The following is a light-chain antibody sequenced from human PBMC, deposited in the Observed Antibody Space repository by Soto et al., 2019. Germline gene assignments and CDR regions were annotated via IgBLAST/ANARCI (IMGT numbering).Light chain of an antibody. Sequence: EIVLTQSPGTLSLSPGERATLSCRASQSVSRSLVAWYQQKPGQAPRLLIYGASTRATGIADRFSGSGSGTDFNLSISRLEPEDFAVYYCQHYGNPHPYSFGQGTKLEIK. J-gene: IGKJ2*03. CDR1: QSVSRSL. CDR2: GAS. V-gene: IGKV3-20*01. CDR3: QHYGNPHPYS.